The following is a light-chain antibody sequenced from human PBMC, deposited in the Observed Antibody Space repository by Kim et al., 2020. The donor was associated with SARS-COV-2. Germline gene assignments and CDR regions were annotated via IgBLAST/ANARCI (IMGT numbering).Light chain of an antibody. CDR1: KLGDKY. CDR3: QAWDSSTMV. Sequence: VYPGQTASITCSGDKLGDKYACWYQQKPGQSPVLVIYQDSKRPSGIPERFSGSNSGNTATLTISGTQAMDEADYYCQAWDSSTMVFGGGTQLTVL. J-gene: IGLJ2*01. V-gene: IGLV3-1*01. CDR2: QDS.